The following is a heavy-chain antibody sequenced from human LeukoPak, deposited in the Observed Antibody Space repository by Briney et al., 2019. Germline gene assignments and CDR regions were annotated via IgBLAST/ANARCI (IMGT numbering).Heavy chain of an antibody. CDR2: INPNSGGT. CDR1: GYTFTGYY. V-gene: IGHV1-2*02. CDR3: ARWLDSFEAGWLQTFDY. D-gene: IGHD5-24*01. Sequence: GASVKVSCKASGYTFTGYYMHWVRQAPGQGLEWMGWINPNSGGTNYAQKFQGRVTMTRDTSISTAYVELSRLRSDDTAVYYCARWLDSFEAGWLQTFDYWGQGTLVTVSS. J-gene: IGHJ4*02.